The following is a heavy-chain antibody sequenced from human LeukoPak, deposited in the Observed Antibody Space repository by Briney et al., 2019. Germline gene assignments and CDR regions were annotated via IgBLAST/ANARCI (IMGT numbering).Heavy chain of an antibody. Sequence: PGGSLRLSCAASGFAFSSCWMHWVRQAPGKGLVWVSRINGDGSSTGYADSVKGRFTISRDNAENSLYLQMNSLRVEDTAFYYCARDLAYSRLDYWGQGMLVTVSS. D-gene: IGHD5-18*01. CDR2: INGDGSST. J-gene: IGHJ4*02. V-gene: IGHV3-74*01. CDR3: ARDLAYSRLDY. CDR1: GFAFSSCW.